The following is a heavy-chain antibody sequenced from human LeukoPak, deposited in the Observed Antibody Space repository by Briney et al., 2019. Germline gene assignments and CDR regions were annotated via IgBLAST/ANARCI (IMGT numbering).Heavy chain of an antibody. V-gene: IGHV1-2*06. J-gene: IGHJ4*02. CDR1: GYTFTGYY. D-gene: IGHD3-10*01. CDR2: INPNSGGT. CDR3: ARWRITMVRGVTLDY. Sequence: ASVKVSCKASGYTFTGYYMHWVRQAPGRGLEWMGRINPNSGGTNYAQKFQGRVTMTRDTSISTAYMELSRLRSDDTAVYYCARWRITMVRGVTLDYWGQGTLVTVSS.